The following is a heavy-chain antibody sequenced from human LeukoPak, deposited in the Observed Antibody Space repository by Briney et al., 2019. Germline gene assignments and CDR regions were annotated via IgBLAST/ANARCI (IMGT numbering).Heavy chain of an antibody. D-gene: IGHD3-16*01. CDR3: ARGLSPPGGLYYFDY. V-gene: IGHV4-59*11. Sequence: PSQTLSLTCTVSGGSISNQYWSWIRQPPGKGLEWIGYIYYSGSTNYNPSLKSRVTISVDTSKNQFSLKLSSVTAADTAVYYCARGLSPPGGLYYFDYWGQGTLVTVSS. CDR1: GGSISNQY. J-gene: IGHJ4*02. CDR2: IYYSGST.